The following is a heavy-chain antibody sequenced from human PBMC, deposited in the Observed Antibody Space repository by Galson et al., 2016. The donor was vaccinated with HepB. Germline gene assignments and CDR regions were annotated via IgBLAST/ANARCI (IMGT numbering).Heavy chain of an antibody. Sequence: SLRLSCAASGLTFDDHAMHWVRRAPGKGLEWVSGISWNSDTIDYADSVKGRFTISRDNAQNSLYLQMNSLRPEDTAFYYCVKDVGPRRDFGLGVGSRYFDSWGQGTLVTVSS. V-gene: IGHV3-9*01. J-gene: IGHJ4*02. CDR3: VKDVGPRRDFGLGVGSRYFDS. CDR1: GLTFDDHA. CDR2: ISWNSDTI. D-gene: IGHD3/OR15-3a*01.